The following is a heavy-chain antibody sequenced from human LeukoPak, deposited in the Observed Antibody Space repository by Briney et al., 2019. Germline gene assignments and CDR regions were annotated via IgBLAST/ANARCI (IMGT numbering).Heavy chain of an antibody. D-gene: IGHD2-21*01. CDR1: GGSISSSSYY. CDR3: ARRIVYHAFDI. J-gene: IGHJ3*02. Sequence: SETLPLTCTVSGGSISSSSYYWGWIRQPPGKGLEWIGSIYYSGSTYYNPSLKSRVTISVATSRYQFSLKLSSVTAADTAVYYCARRIVYHAFDIWGQGTMVTVSS. V-gene: IGHV4-39*07. CDR2: IYYSGST.